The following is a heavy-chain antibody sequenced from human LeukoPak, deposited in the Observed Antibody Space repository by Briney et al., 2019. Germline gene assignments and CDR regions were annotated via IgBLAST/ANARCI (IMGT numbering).Heavy chain of an antibody. Sequence: ASVKVSCKASGYTFTSYYMHWVRQAPGQGLEWMGIINPSGGSTSYAQKFQGRVTMTRDTSTNTVYMELSSLRSEDTAVYYCARGEEVATIPTLNWYFDLWGRGTLVTVSS. CDR2: INPSGGST. D-gene: IGHD5-24*01. CDR1: GYTFTSYY. J-gene: IGHJ2*01. V-gene: IGHV1-46*01. CDR3: ARGEEVATIPTLNWYFDL.